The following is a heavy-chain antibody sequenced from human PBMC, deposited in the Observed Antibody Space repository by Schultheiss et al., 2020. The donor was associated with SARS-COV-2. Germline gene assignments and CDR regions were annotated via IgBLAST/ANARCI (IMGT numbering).Heavy chain of an antibody. CDR2: IYYSGST. CDR1: GGSISSGGYY. D-gene: IGHD3-16*02. J-gene: IGHJ5*02. Sequence: SETLSLTCTVSGGSISSGGYYWSWIRQHPGKGLEWIGYIYYSGSTNYNPSLKSRVTISVDTSKNQFSLKLSSVTAADTAVYYCARHANDYVWGSYRFGYFDPWGQGTLVTVSS. CDR3: ARHANDYVWGSYRFGYFDP. V-gene: IGHV4-39*01.